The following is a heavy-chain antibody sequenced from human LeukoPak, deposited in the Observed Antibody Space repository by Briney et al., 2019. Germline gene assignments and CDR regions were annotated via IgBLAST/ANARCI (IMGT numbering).Heavy chain of an antibody. Sequence: GGSLRLSCAASGFTFSTYWMSWVRQAPGKGLEWVANIKQDGSEKYHVDSVKGRFTISRDNAKNSLYLQTNGLRAEDTAVYYCARDRRGSGWYFDSWGQGTLVTVSS. V-gene: IGHV3-7*03. D-gene: IGHD6-19*01. CDR3: ARDRRGSGWYFDS. J-gene: IGHJ4*02. CDR1: GFTFSTYW. CDR2: IKQDGSEK.